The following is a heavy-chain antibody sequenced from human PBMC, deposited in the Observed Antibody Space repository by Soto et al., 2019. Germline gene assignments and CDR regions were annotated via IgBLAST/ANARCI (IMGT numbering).Heavy chain of an antibody. CDR2: INPSGGST. J-gene: IGHJ6*02. V-gene: IGHV1-46*01. Sequence: ASVKVSCKSSGYTFTSYYMHWVRQAPGQGLEWMGIINPSGGSTSYAQKFQGRVTMTRDTSTSTVYRELSSLRSEDTAVYYWARDRETATLVDYGMDVWGQGTTVTVSS. CDR1: GYTFTSYY. CDR3: ARDRETATLVDYGMDV. D-gene: IGHD5-18*01.